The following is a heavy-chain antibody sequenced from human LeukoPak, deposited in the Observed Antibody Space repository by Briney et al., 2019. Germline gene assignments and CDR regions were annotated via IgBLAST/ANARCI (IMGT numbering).Heavy chain of an antibody. J-gene: IGHJ4*02. V-gene: IGHV4-39*01. CDR1: GGSISSSSYY. CDR3: ARHYKRGIAARDY. Sequence: SETLSLTCTVSGGSISSSSYYWGWIRQPPGKGLEWIGSIYYSGSTYYNPSLKSRVTISVDTSKNQFSLKLSSVTAADTAVYYCARHYKRGIAARDYWGQGTLVTVSS. D-gene: IGHD6-6*01. CDR2: IYYSGST.